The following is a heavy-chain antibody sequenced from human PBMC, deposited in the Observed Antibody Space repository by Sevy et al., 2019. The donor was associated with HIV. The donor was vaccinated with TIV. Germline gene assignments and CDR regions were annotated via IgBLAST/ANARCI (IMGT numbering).Heavy chain of an antibody. CDR1: GFTFNFHG. V-gene: IGHV3-30*02. CDR2: IWHDGSNK. CDR3: ARETENSARWLDP. Sequence: GGSLRLSCAASGFTFNFHGMHWVRQAPGKGLEWVAFIWHDGSNKYMAYSVKGRFTISRDNSKNTLFLQMNSLTVEDTAVYYCARETENSARWLDPWGQGTLVTVSS. J-gene: IGHJ5*02. D-gene: IGHD2-15*01.